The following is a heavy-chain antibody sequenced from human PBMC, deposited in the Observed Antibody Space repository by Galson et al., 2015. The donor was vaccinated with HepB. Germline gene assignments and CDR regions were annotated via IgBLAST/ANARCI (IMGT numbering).Heavy chain of an antibody. J-gene: IGHJ6*02. CDR1: GGSISSYY. Sequence: ETLSLTCTVSGGSISSYYWSWIRQPPGKGLEWIGYIYYSGSTNYNPSLKSRVTISVDTSKNQFSLKLSSVTAADTAVYYCARDLYGGNSPYYYYGMDVWGQGTTVTVSS. V-gene: IGHV4-59*01. D-gene: IGHD4-23*01. CDR3: ARDLYGGNSPYYYYGMDV. CDR2: IYYSGST.